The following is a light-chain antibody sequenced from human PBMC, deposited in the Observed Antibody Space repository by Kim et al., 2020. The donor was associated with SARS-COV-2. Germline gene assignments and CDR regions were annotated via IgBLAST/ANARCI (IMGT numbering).Light chain of an antibody. J-gene: IGLJ3*02. CDR3: LSFDNNLSGWV. Sequence: VTMSCTGSSFNIGAGHNVNWYQQLPGSVPKLLIYANTIRPSGVPDRFSGSKSGSSASLAITGLRAEDEADYYCLSFDNNLSGWVFGGGTQLTVL. CDR2: ANT. CDR1: SFNIGAGHN. V-gene: IGLV1-40*01.